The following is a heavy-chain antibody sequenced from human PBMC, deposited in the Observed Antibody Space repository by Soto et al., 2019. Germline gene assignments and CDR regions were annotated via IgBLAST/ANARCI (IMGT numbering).Heavy chain of an antibody. CDR1: GFTFSNFA. CDR2: INGGGTST. D-gene: IGHD1-26*01. V-gene: IGHV3-23*03. J-gene: IGHJ4*02. Sequence: PGGSLRLSCAASGFTFSNFAMNWVRQAPGKGPEWVSLINGGGTSTYYADSVKGRFTVSRDNSINTVFLQMSSLGGEDTAVYFCPRGQPTVGSIHVVFDYWGQGTLVTVSS. CDR3: PRGQPTVGSIHVVFDY.